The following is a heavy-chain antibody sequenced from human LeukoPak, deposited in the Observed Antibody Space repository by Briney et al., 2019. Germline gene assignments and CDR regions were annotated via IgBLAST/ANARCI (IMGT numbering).Heavy chain of an antibody. Sequence: SETLSLTCAVYGGSFSGYYWSWIRQPPGKGLEWIGEINHSGSTNYNPSLKSRVTISVDRSKNQFSLKLSSVTAADTAVYYCARAQSPYYYDSSGYYWVPAPDYWGQGTLVTVSS. J-gene: IGHJ4*02. V-gene: IGHV4-34*01. D-gene: IGHD3-22*01. CDR1: GGSFSGYY. CDR3: ARAQSPYYYDSSGYYWVPAPDY. CDR2: INHSGST.